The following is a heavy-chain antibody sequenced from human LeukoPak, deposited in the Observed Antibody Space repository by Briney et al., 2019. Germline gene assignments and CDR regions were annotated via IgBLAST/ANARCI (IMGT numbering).Heavy chain of an antibody. CDR2: IIPIFGTA. J-gene: IGHJ5*02. D-gene: IGHD6-19*01. CDR1: GGTFSSYA. Sequence: VASVKVSCKASGGTFSSYAISWVRQAPGQGLEWMGGIIPIFGTANYAQKFQGRVTITADESTSTAYMELSSLRSDDTAVYYCAKSIKVALSGAYFDPWGQGTLVTVSS. CDR3: AKSIKVALSGAYFDP. V-gene: IGHV1-69*13.